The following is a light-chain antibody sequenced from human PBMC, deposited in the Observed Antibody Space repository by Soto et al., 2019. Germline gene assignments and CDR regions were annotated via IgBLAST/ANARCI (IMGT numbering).Light chain of an antibody. CDR2: EVS. V-gene: IGLV2-8*01. J-gene: IGLJ3*02. CDR1: SSEVGNYKY. Sequence: QSALTQSPSASGSPGQSVTISCTGTSSEVGNYKYVSWYQQHPGKAPKLMIYEVSKRPSGVPDRFSGSKSGNTASLTVSGLQVEDEADYYCSSYAGSNLWVFGGGTKLTV. CDR3: SSYAGSNLWV.